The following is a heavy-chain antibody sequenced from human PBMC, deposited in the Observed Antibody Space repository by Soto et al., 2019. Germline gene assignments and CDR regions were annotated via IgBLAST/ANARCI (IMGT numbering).Heavy chain of an antibody. CDR2: IYWDDDK. J-gene: IGHJ3*01. CDR1: GFSLSTSGEA. CDR3: AHDWNVRGVVTFDF. D-gene: IGHD3-3*01. V-gene: IGHV2-5*05. Sequence: SGPTLVNPTQTLTLTCTFSGFSLSTSGEAVGWIRQPPGKALEWLALIYWDDDKRYGPSLKSRLTIAKDTSKNQVVLRMTNLDPVDTATYYCAHDWNVRGVVTFDFWGQGTMVTVSS.